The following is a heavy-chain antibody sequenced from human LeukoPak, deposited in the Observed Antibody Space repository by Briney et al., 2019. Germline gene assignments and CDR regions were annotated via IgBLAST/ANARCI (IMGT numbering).Heavy chain of an antibody. CDR1: GGSISSGSHF. D-gene: IGHD4-17*01. J-gene: IGHJ6*02. Sequence: SETLSLTCNVSGGSISSGSHFWGWIRQPPGKGLEWIGSIYYSGSTYYNPSLKSRVTISVDTSKNQFSLKLSSVTAADTAVYYCASSGNTVTTINYGMDVWGQGTTVTVSS. V-gene: IGHV4-39*01. CDR2: IYYSGST. CDR3: ASSGNTVTTINYGMDV.